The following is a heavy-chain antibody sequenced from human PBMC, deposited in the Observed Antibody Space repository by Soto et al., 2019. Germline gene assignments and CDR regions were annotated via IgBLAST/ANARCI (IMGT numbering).Heavy chain of an antibody. D-gene: IGHD3-9*01. J-gene: IGHJ6*02. CDR2: IYYSGST. V-gene: IGHV4-59*01. CDR3: ARRGYDILTGYQLATDYYVMDV. Sequence: SETLSLTCTVSGGSISSYYWSWIRQPPGKGLEWIGYIYYSGSTNYNPSLKSRVTISVDTSKNQFSLKLSSVTAADTAVYYCARRGYDILTGYQLATDYYVMDVWGQGTTVIVSS. CDR1: GGSISSYY.